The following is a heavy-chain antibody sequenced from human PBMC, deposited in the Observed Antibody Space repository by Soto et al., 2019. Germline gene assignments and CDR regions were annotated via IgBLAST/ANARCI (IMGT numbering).Heavy chain of an antibody. D-gene: IGHD3-3*01. V-gene: IGHV3-30*18. CDR3: AKDAGAGFCSGFHLDY. Sequence: GGSLRLSCAASGFTFSSYGMHWVRQAPGKGLEWVAVISYDGSNKYYADSVKGRFTISRDNSKNTLYLQMNSLRAEDTAVYYCAKDAGAGFCSGFHLDYWGQGTLVTVSS. J-gene: IGHJ4*02. CDR2: ISYDGSNK. CDR1: GFTFSSYG.